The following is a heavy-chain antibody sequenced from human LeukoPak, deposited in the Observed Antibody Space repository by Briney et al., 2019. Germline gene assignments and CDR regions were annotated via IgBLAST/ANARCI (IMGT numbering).Heavy chain of an antibody. D-gene: IGHD2-15*01. CDR2: ISGSGGST. CDR1: GFTFSSYA. V-gene: IGHV3-23*01. CDR3: ARDYRLGKSVRILSH. J-gene: IGHJ4*02. Sequence: RPGGSLRLSCAASGFTFSSYAMSWVRQAPGKGLEWVSAISGSGGSTYYADSVKGRFTISRDNSKNTLYLQMNSLRAEDTAVYYCARDYRLGKSVRILSHWGQGTLVTVSS.